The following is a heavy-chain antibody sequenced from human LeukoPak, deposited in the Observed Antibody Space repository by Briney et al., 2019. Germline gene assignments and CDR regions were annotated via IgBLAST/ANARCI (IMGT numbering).Heavy chain of an antibody. CDR1: GFTFSSYA. CDR2: ISYDGSNK. V-gene: IGHV3-30*04. Sequence: PGGSLRLSCAASGFTFSSYAMHWVRQAPGKGLEWVAVISYDGSNKYYADSVKGRFTISRDNSKNTLYLQMNSLRAEDTAVYYCAKGLNYYGSGVAFDIWGQGTMVTVSS. CDR3: AKGLNYYGSGVAFDI. D-gene: IGHD3-10*01. J-gene: IGHJ3*02.